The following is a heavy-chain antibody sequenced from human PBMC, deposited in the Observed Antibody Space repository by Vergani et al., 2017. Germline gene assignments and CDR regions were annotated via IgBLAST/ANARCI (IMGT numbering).Heavy chain of an antibody. D-gene: IGHD2-2*01. Sequence: QVQLVESGGGVVQPGGSLRLSCAASGFTFSSYGMHWVRQAPGKGLEWVAFIRYDGSNKYYADSVKGRFTISRDNSKNTLYLQMNSLRAEDTAVYYCAKDGTGYQLLDYYYYMDVWGKGTTVTVSS. CDR2: IRYDGSNK. CDR3: AKDGTGYQLLDYYYYMDV. CDR1: GFTFSSYG. J-gene: IGHJ6*03. V-gene: IGHV3-30*02.